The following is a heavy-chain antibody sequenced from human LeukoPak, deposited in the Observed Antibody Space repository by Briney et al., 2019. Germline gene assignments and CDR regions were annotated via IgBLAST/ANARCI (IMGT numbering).Heavy chain of an antibody. Sequence: PSETLSLTCAVYGGSFSGYYWSWIRQPPGKGLEWIGEINHSGSTNYNPSLKSRVTISVDTSKNHFSLRLSSVTAADTAVYYCARVISYYYYMDVWGKGTTVTVSS. J-gene: IGHJ6*03. V-gene: IGHV4-34*01. CDR3: ARVISYYYYMDV. CDR2: INHSGST. CDR1: GGSFSGYY.